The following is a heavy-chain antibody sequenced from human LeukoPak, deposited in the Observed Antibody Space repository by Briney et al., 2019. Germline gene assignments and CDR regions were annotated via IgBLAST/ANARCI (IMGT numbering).Heavy chain of an antibody. CDR2: IDPSSGAS. CDR1: GYTFASYY. D-gene: IGHD4-11*01. CDR3: ARGRTTVTSVFDY. J-gene: IGHJ4*02. V-gene: IGHV1-46*01. Sequence: ASVKVSCKASGYTFASYYMHWVRQAPGQGLEWMGIIDPSSGASRYAQKFQGRVTMTRDMSTSTVYMELSSLRSEDTALYYCARGRTTVTSVFDYWGQGTLVTVSS.